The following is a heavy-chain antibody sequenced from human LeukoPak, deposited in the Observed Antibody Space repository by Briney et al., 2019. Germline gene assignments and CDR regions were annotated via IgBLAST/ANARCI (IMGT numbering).Heavy chain of an antibody. V-gene: IGHV1-69*13. CDR1: GGTFSSYA. CDR3: AIPQDIVVVPAAIRPGRGYYYYYMDV. J-gene: IGHJ6*03. D-gene: IGHD2-2*02. Sequence: SVKVSCKASGGTFSSYAISWVRQAPGQGLEWMGGIIPIFGTANYAQKFHGRVTITADESTSTAYMELSSMRSEDTAVYYCAIPQDIVVVPAAIRPGRGYYYYYMDVWGKGTTVTVSS. CDR2: IIPIFGTA.